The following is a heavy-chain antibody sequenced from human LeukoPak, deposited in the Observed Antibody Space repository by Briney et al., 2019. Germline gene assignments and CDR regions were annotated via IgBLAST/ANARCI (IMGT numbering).Heavy chain of an antibody. Sequence: SETLSLTCTVSGGSISSSSYYWGWIRQPPGKGLEWIGSIYYSGSTYYNPSLKSRVTISVDTSKNQFSLKLSSVTAADTAVYYCAKTIVGAIHYWGQGTLVTVSS. J-gene: IGHJ4*02. D-gene: IGHD1-26*01. CDR2: IYYSGST. V-gene: IGHV4-39*07. CDR1: GGSISSSSYY. CDR3: AKTIVGAIHY.